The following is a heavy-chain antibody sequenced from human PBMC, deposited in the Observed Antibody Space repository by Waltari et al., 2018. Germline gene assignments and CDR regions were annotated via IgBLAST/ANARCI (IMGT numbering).Heavy chain of an antibody. CDR2: INPNSGGT. V-gene: IGHV1-2*02. D-gene: IGHD3-9*01. Sequence: QVQLVQSGAEVKKPGASVKVSCKASGYTFTGYYMHWVRQAPGQGLEWMGWINPNSGGTNYAQKFQGRVTMTRDTSISTAYMELSRLRSDDTAVYYCARQLRVLRYFDWSPMDVWGKGTTVTISS. J-gene: IGHJ6*03. CDR1: GYTFTGYY. CDR3: ARQLRVLRYFDWSPMDV.